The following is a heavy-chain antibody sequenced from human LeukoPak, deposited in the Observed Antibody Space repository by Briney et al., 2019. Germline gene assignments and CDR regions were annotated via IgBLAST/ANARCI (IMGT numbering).Heavy chain of an antibody. V-gene: IGHV4-59*01. CDR3: ARGLMMAVAGRGEFHY. Sequence: SETLSLTCIVSGGSISSYYWNWIRQPPGKGLEWIGYIYYSGSTNYNPSLKSRVTISVDTSKNQFSLKLSSVTAADTAVYYCARGLMMAVAGRGEFHYWGQGTLVTVS. D-gene: IGHD6-13*01. CDR1: GGSISSYY. CDR2: IYYSGST. J-gene: IGHJ4*02.